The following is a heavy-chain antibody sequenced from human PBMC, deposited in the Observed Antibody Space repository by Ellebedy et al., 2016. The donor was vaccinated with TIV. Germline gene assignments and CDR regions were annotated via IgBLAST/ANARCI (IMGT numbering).Heavy chain of an antibody. CDR3: ARPRASYYGSGSYRSRDFDY. D-gene: IGHD3-10*01. CDR2: INPNSGGT. J-gene: IGHJ4*02. V-gene: IGHV1-2*02. Sequence: ASVKVSXXASGYTFTGYYMHWVRQAPGQGLEWMGWINPNSGGTNYAQKFQGRVTMTRDTSISTAYMELSRLRSDDTAVYYCARPRASYYGSGSYRSRDFDYWGQGTLVTVSS. CDR1: GYTFTGYY.